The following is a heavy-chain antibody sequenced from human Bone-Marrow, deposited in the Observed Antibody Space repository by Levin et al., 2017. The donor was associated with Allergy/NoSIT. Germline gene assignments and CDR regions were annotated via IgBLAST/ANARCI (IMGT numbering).Heavy chain of an antibody. CDR3: ARNEGGYNQIDH. CDR1: GFTFSNYA. V-gene: IGHV3-30-3*01. Sequence: PGGSLRLSCAASGFTFSNYAMHWVRQSPGKGLECLAVISNNGNSKYYAGSVRGRFTISRDNSNNTLYIQMNGLRAEDTALYYCARNEGGYNQIDHWGQGTLVTVSS. J-gene: IGHJ4*02. CDR2: ISNNGNSK. D-gene: IGHD5-24*01.